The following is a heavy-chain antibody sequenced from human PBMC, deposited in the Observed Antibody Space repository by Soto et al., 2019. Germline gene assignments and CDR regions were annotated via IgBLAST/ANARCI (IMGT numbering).Heavy chain of an antibody. CDR2: IIPIFGTA. J-gene: IGHJ6*02. D-gene: IGHD2-2*01. CDR3: ASHPVPYYYYGMDV. Sequence: QVQLVQSGAEVKKPGSSVKVSCKASGGTFSSYALSWVRHAPGQGLEWMGGIIPIFGTADYAQKFQGRVTITADDSTSSAYMELSSLRSEDTAVYYCASHPVPYYYYGMDVWGQGTTVIVSS. CDR1: GGTFSSYA. V-gene: IGHV1-69*12.